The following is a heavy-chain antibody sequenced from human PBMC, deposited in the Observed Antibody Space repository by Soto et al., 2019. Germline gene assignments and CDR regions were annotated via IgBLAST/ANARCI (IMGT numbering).Heavy chain of an antibody. CDR3: ARPEHYYDFDY. J-gene: IGHJ4*02. CDR1: GGALSTPDC. V-gene: IGHV4-4*02. D-gene: IGHD3-10*01. CDR2: INPSVGT. Sequence: SEPLPLTSAVSGGALSTPDCYSWVRQPPGRGLEWIGEINPSVGTNYNPSLKSRVTISLDRSKNHFSLTLRSVTAADTAVYYCARPEHYYDFDYWGQGTLVTVS.